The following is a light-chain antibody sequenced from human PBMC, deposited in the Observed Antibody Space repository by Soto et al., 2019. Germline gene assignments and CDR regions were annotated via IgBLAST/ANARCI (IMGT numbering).Light chain of an antibody. CDR1: SSDVGGYNY. J-gene: IGLJ1*01. CDR3: SSYAGSNNFV. V-gene: IGLV2-8*01. CDR2: EVS. Sequence: QSVLPQPPSSPGSPGQSVTISCTGTSSDVGGYNYVSWYQQHPGKAPKLMIYEVSKRPSGVPDRFSGSKSGNTASLTVSGLQAEDEADYYCSSYAGSNNFVFGTGTKVTVL.